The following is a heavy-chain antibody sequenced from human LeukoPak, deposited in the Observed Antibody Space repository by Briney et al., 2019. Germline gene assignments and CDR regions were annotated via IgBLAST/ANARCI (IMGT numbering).Heavy chain of an antibody. V-gene: IGHV4-59*01. D-gene: IGHD3-22*01. CDR1: GGSISSYY. Sequence: SETLSLTCTVSGGSISSYYWSWIRQPPGKGLEWIGYIYYSGSTNYNPSLKSRVTISVDTSKNQFSLKLISMTAADTSVDYCARATSFYDSCGYFFELWGQGTLVTVS. CDR3: ARATSFYDSCGYFFEL. CDR2: IYYSGST. J-gene: IGHJ4*02.